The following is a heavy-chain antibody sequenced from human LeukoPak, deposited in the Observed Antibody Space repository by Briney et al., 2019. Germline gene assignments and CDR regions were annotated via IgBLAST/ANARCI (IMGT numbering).Heavy chain of an antibody. CDR2: ISYDGSNK. V-gene: IGHV3-30*18. CDR1: GFTFSSYG. CDR3: AKEGGQLVGNWFDP. Sequence: GRSLRLSCAASGFTFSSYGMHWVRQAPGKGLEGVAVISYDGSNKYYANSVKGRFTISRDNSKNPLYLQMNSLRAEDTAVYYCAKEGGQLVGNWFDPWGQGTLVTVSS. J-gene: IGHJ5*02. D-gene: IGHD6-6*01.